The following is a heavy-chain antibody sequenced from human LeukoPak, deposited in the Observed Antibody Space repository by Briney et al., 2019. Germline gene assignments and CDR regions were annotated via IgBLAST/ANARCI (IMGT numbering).Heavy chain of an antibody. CDR3: AKCKFAAMYFDY. CDR2: INPSGGST. J-gene: IGHJ4*02. CDR1: GYTFTSYY. D-gene: IGHD2-2*01. V-gene: IGHV1-46*01. Sequence: ASVKVSCKASGYTFTSYYMHWVRQAPGQGLEWMGIINPSGGSTSYAQKFQGRVTMTRDMSTSTVYMELSSLRSEDTAVYYCAKCKFAAMYFDYWGQGTLVTVSS.